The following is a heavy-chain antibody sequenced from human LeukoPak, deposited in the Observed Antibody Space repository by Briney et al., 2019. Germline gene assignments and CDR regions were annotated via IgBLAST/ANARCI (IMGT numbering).Heavy chain of an antibody. CDR3: ARAYGDYRNVDY. CDR2: INPNSGGT. CDR1: GGTFSSYA. Sequence: ASVKVSCKASGGTFSSYAISWVRQAPGQGLEWMGWINPNSGGTNCAQKFQGRVTMTRDTSISTAYMELSRLRSDDTAVYYCARAYGDYRNVDYWGQGTLVTVSS. J-gene: IGHJ4*02. V-gene: IGHV1-2*02. D-gene: IGHD4-17*01.